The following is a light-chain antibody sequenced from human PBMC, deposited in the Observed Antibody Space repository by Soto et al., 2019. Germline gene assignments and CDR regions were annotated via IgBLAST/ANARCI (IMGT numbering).Light chain of an antibody. J-gene: IGKJ3*01. CDR1: QSILTGSNNKNY. CDR3: QQYYSVPFT. V-gene: IGKV4-1*01. Sequence: DIVMTQSPDSLAVSLGERATINCKSSQSILTGSNNKNYLAWYQQKPGQPPKLLMYSASTRESGVPDRFSGSESGTDFTLTISSLQAEDVAVYYCQQYYSVPFTFGPGTTVDIK. CDR2: SAS.